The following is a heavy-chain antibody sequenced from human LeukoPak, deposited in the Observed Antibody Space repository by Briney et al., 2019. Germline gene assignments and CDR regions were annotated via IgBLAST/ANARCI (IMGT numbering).Heavy chain of an antibody. CDR1: GGSISSSSYY. CDR3: ARHRSGWLQSSFDY. J-gene: IGHJ4*02. Sequence: SETLSLTCTVSGGSISSSSYYWGWIRQPPGKGLEWIGGIYYSGSTFDNPSLKSRVTISVDTSKNQFSLKLSSVTAADTAVYYCARHRSGWLQSSFDYWGQGTLVTVSS. V-gene: IGHV4-39*01. CDR2: IYYSGST. D-gene: IGHD5-24*01.